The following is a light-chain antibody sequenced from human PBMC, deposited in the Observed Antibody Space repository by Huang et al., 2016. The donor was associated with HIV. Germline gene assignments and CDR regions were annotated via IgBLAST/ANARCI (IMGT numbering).Light chain of an antibody. CDR3: MQASHGAAT. CDR2: KLS. J-gene: IGKJ1*01. Sequence: DVLLTQSPLSLPVTLGQPAFITCKSNQRLVYGDGNIYLNWFHQRPGHSPRRLIYKLSNRYSGVPDRFSAGGSGTDFTLWISEVEAEDVGDYYCMQASHGAATFGQGTRVDIK. V-gene: IGKV2-30*01. CDR1: QRLVYGDGNIY.